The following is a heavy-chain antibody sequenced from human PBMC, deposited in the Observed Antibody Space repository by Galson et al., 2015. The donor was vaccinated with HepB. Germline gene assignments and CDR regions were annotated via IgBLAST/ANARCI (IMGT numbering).Heavy chain of an antibody. D-gene: IGHD3-16*01. J-gene: IGHJ6*03. CDR2: INPSGGST. CDR3: ARAGDETDYYYYYMDV. V-gene: IGHV1-46*01. Sequence: QSGAEVKKPGESLRISCKASGYTFTSYYMHWVRQAPGQGLEWMGIINPSGGSTSYAQKFQGRVTMTRDTSTSTVCMELSSLRSEDTAVYYCARAGDETDYYYYYMDVWGKGTTVTVSS. CDR1: GYTFTSYY.